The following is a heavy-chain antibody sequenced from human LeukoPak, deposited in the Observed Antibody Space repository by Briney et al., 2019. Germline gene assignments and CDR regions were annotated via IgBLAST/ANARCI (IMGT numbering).Heavy chain of an antibody. Sequence: GRSLRLSCAASGFTFSSYAMSWVRQAPGKGLEWVSAISGSGGSTYYADSVKGRFTISRDNSKNTLYLQMNSLRAEDTAVYYCASYDSSGYYHYFDYWGQGTLVTVSS. V-gene: IGHV3-23*01. CDR2: ISGSGGST. D-gene: IGHD3-22*01. J-gene: IGHJ4*02. CDR1: GFTFSSYA. CDR3: ASYDSSGYYHYFDY.